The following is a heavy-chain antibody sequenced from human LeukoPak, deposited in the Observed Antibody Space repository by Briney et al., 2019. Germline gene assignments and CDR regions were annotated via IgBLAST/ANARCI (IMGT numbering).Heavy chain of an antibody. Sequence: GGSLRLSCAASGFTFSSYGMHWVRQAPGKGLEWVAFIRYDGGNKYYADSVKGRFTISRDNSKNTLYLQMNSLRAEDTAVYYCASYLYWWSDLGHWGQGTLVTVSS. V-gene: IGHV3-30*02. J-gene: IGHJ4*02. CDR3: ASYLYWWSDLGH. CDR1: GFTFSSYG. CDR2: IRYDGGNK. D-gene: IGHD2-8*02.